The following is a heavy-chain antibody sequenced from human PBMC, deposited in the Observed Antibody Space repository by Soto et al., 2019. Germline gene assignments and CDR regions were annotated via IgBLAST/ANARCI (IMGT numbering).Heavy chain of an antibody. CDR1: GFTFSSYA. Sequence: EVQLLESGGGLVPPGGSLRLSCAASGFTFSSYAMSWVRQAPGKGLEWVSGISGSGGSTYYADSVKGRFTISRDTSKNTLYLHMNTLGAEDTAVYYCAKLKAIVATRPIDYWGQGTLVTVSS. V-gene: IGHV3-23*01. D-gene: IGHD5-12*01. CDR3: AKLKAIVATRPIDY. CDR2: ISGSGGST. J-gene: IGHJ4*02.